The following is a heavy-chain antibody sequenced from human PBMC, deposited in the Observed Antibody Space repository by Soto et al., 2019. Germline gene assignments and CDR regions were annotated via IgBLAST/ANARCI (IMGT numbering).Heavy chain of an antibody. CDR1: GFIFSSSA. V-gene: IGHV3-23*01. D-gene: IGHD1-26*01. Sequence: PVGSLSLSCVVSGFIFSSSAMNWVRQAPGKGLEWVSTISGSGVSKYYADSVKGRFTISRDNSNNTVSLQMNSLRAEDAAVYYCAKDRSPGATTWNVYWGQGTLVTVSS. CDR3: AKDRSPGATTWNVY. J-gene: IGHJ4*02. CDR2: ISGSGVSK.